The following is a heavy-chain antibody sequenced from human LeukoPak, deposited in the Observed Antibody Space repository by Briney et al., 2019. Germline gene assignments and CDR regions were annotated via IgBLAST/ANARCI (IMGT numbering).Heavy chain of an antibody. J-gene: IGHJ5*02. CDR2: INPNSGGT. D-gene: IGHD6-13*01. CDR1: GYTFTGYY. Sequence: ASVKVSCKASGYTFTGYYMHWVRQAPGQGLEWMGWINPNSGGTNYAQKFQGRVTMTRDTSISTAYMELSRLRSDDTAVYYCARGCSSSFVPNWFDPWGQGTLVTVSS. CDR3: ARGCSSSFVPNWFDP. V-gene: IGHV1-2*02.